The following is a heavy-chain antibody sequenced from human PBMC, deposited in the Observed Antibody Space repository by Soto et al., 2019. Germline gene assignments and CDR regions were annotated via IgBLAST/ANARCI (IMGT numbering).Heavy chain of an antibody. CDR3: ARADIVLMVEPPYYYYGMDV. V-gene: IGHV1-8*01. D-gene: IGHD2-8*01. J-gene: IGHJ6*02. Sequence: ASVKVSCKASGYTFTSYDINWVRQATGQGLEWMGWMNPNSGNTGYAQKFQGRVTMTRNTSISTAYMELSSLRSEDTAVYYCARADIVLMVEPPYYYYGMDVWGQGTTVTVSS. CDR2: MNPNSGNT. CDR1: GYTFTSYD.